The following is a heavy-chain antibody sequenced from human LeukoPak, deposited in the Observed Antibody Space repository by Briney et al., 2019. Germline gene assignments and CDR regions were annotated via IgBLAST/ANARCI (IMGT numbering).Heavy chain of an antibody. V-gene: IGHV3-7*01. CDR3: ARLLGFVTTFDY. CDR2: IWPDGSER. Sequence: GGSLRLSCGTSGFSFSNSYMSRVRQGPGQGLEWVATIWPDGSERKYMDSLRDRFTISRDNARDLLFLQMNSLSVEDTAVYFCARLLGFVTTFDYWGQGALVTVSS. J-gene: IGHJ4*02. D-gene: IGHD4-17*01. CDR1: GFSFSNSY.